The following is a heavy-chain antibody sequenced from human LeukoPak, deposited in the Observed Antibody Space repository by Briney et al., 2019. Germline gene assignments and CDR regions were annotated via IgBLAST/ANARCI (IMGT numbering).Heavy chain of an antibody. CDR1: GFIFSNYV. D-gene: IGHD1-7*01. V-gene: IGHV3-23*01. Sequence: GGSLRLSCAASGFIFSNYVMSWVRQGPGKGLEWVSASGGGGGRTYYTDSVKGRFTISRDNSKNTLFLQVGSLRAEDTAVYYCAKGEGPTVGITWGQGTLVTVTS. CDR2: SGGGGGRT. J-gene: IGHJ4*02. CDR3: AKGEGPTVGIT.